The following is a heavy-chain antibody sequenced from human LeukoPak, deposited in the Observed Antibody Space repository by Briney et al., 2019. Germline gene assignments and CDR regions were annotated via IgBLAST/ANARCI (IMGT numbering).Heavy chain of an antibody. D-gene: IGHD3-10*02. Sequence: GGSLRLSCAASGFTLSSYAMSWVRQAPGKGLEWVSAISDTGNTYHADSVKGRFTISRDNAKNSLCLQMNSLRAEDTAVYYCAELGITMIGGVWGKGTTVTISS. CDR2: ISDTGNT. J-gene: IGHJ6*04. CDR1: GFTLSSYA. CDR3: AELGITMIGGV. V-gene: IGHV3-23*01.